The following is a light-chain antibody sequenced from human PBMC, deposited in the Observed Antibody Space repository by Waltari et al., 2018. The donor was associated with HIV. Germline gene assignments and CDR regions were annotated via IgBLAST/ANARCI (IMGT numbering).Light chain of an antibody. CDR1: KLGDKY. V-gene: IGLV3-1*01. Sequence: SYELTQLPSVSVSPGQTARITCSGDKLGDKYACWYQQRPGQSPVLVIYQDTKRPSGIPELFSGSNSGNTATLTISGTQAMDEADYYCQAFDSSTVVFGGGTKLTVL. CDR3: QAFDSSTVV. CDR2: QDT. J-gene: IGLJ2*01.